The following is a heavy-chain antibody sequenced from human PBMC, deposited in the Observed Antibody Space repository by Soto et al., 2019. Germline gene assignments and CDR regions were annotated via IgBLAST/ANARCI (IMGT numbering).Heavy chain of an antibody. J-gene: IGHJ5*02. CDR2: IYYSGST. V-gene: IGHV4-31*03. CDR3: ARGVVVAATNWFDP. CDR1: GGSISSGGYY. Sequence: PSETLSLTCTVSGGSISSGGYYWSCIRQHPGKGLEWIGYIYYSGSTYYNPSLKSRVTISVDTSKNQFSLKLSSVTAADTAVYYCARGVVVAATNWFDPWGQGTLVTVSS. D-gene: IGHD2-15*01.